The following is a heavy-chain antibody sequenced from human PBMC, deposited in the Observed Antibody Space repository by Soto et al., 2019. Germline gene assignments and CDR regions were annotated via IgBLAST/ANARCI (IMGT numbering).Heavy chain of an antibody. CDR2: IRTKTYGETT. V-gene: IGHV3-49*03. Sequence: GGSLRLSCTASGFIFRDFTMSWFRQAPGKGLEWVGYIRTKTYGETTTYAASVQDRFAISRDDSKNIAYLQMSSLKTEDTAVYYCSRDYLGQLPDWGQGTLVTVS. J-gene: IGHJ4*02. CDR1: GFIFRDFT. D-gene: IGHD1-1*01. CDR3: SRDYLGQLPD.